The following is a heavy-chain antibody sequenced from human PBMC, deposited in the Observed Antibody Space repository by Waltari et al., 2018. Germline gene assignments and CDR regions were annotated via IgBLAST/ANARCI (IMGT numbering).Heavy chain of an antibody. V-gene: IGHV3-33*01. D-gene: IGHD2-15*01. CDR3: ASQSTTLFDY. CDR1: GFTFSRFG. CDR2: IWHDVSNE. J-gene: IGHJ4*02. Sequence: QVQLVESGGGVVQPGRSLRLSCAASGFTFSRFGMHWVRQAPGKGLEGVACIWHDVSNEYYVDYVKGRFTISRDNSKNTLYLQMNSLRAEDSAVYYCASQSTTLFDYWGQGTLVTVSS.